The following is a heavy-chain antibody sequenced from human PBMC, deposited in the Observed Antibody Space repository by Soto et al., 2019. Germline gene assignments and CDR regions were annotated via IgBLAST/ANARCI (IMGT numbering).Heavy chain of an antibody. V-gene: IGHV2-5*02. CDR1: GFSLSTSGVG. J-gene: IGHJ4*02. Sequence: QITLKESGPTLVKPTQTLTLTCTFSGFSLSTSGVGVGWIRQPPGKALEWLELIYWDDDKRYSPSLKSRLTYTKDPSKTQVVLTMTNRDPVDTPTYYCAHRPSYCSGGSCYSGFDYWGQGTLVTVSS. CDR3: AHRPSYCSGGSCYSGFDY. D-gene: IGHD2-15*01. CDR2: IYWDDDK.